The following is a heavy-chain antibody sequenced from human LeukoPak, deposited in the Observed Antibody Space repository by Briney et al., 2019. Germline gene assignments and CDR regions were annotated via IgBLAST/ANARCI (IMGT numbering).Heavy chain of an antibody. D-gene: IGHD7-27*01. Sequence: GSLRLSCAASEFSFNDYYMSWIRQAPGKGLEWVSYISSSGRTVYYADSVKGRFTISRDNAKNSLYLQMNSLRAGDTAVYYCATGGWGSWSNTYWGQGTLVTVSS. CDR3: ATGGWGSWSNTY. J-gene: IGHJ4*02. V-gene: IGHV3-11*04. CDR1: EFSFNDYY. CDR2: ISSSGRTV.